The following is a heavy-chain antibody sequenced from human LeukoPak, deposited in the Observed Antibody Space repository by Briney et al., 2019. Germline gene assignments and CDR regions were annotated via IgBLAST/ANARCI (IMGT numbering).Heavy chain of an antibody. J-gene: IGHJ5*02. D-gene: IGHD3-10*01. Sequence: ASVKVSWKASGYTFTNSGVSWVRRAPGQGPDWIAWISGKNGNTNYAQGLEGRVTMTTDTSTSTAYMELRSLRSDDTAVYYCARDRGRAPFDPWGQGTLATVSS. CDR2: ISGKNGNT. CDR1: GYTFTNSG. CDR3: ARDRGRAPFDP. V-gene: IGHV1-18*01.